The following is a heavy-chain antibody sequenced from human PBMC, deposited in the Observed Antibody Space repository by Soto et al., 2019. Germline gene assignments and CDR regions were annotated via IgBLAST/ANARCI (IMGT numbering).Heavy chain of an antibody. CDR1: GFTFSAYA. Sequence: VQLLESGGGLVQPGGSLRLSCAASGFTFSAYAMSWVRQAPGKGLEWVSAISGTSPSTYYADSVQGRFTISTDSSRKTLFLQMNTLRAEDTAVYFCAILIFGVEYWGQGTQVTVSS. CDR2: ISGTSPST. CDR3: AILIFGVEY. J-gene: IGHJ4*02. D-gene: IGHD3-3*01. V-gene: IGHV3-23*01.